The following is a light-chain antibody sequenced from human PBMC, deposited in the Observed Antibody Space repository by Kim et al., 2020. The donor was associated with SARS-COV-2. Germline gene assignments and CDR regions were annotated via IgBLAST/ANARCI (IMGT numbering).Light chain of an antibody. V-gene: IGKV2-28*01. CDR2: LGS. Sequence: DIVMTQSPLSLPVTPGEPASISCRSSQSLLHSNGYNYLDWYLQKQGQSPQRLIYLGSNRASGVPDRFSASGSGTEFTLQISRVEAEEVGVYYCMQGLYLYTFGQGTKLEI. CDR1: QSLLHSNGYNY. J-gene: IGKJ2*01. CDR3: MQGLYLYT.